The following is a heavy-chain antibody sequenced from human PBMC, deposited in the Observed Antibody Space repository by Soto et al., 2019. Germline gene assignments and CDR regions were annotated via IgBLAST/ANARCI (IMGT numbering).Heavy chain of an antibody. V-gene: IGHV3-11*05. CDR2: ISIKSSTT. CDR1: GFTFSDHF. Sequence: GGSLRLSCAASGFTFSDHFMTWIRQPPGKGLEWVSYISIKSSTTNYADSVNGRFTISRDNAKSSLYLQMDNLRVDDTAVYYCARGGPHHPSLNIENWGQGTLVTVSS. J-gene: IGHJ4*02. D-gene: IGHD2-15*01. CDR3: ARGGPHHPSLNIEN.